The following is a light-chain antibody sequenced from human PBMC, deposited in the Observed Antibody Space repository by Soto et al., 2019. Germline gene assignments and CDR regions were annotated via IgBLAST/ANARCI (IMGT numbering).Light chain of an antibody. J-gene: IGLJ3*02. V-gene: IGLV2-14*01. CDR3: VSYASSPTLWV. CDR1: SRDIGGYNS. CDR2: EVS. Sequence: QSALTQPASVSGSPGQSITISCTGTSRDIGGYNSVSRYQQHPVKVPKFMIYEVSNRLSGVSHRFSGSKYGNMASLTISGLQAEDEADYVCVSYASSPTLWVFGEGTQLTVL.